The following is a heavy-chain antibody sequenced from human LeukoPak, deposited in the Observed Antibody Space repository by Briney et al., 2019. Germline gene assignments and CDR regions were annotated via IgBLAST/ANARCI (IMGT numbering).Heavy chain of an antibody. D-gene: IGHD6-13*01. V-gene: IGHV1-69*05. CDR3: ARSSSWDLRLDY. CDR1: GGTFSSYA. J-gene: IGHJ4*02. Sequence: GASVKVSCKASGGTFSSYAISWVRQAPGQGLEWMGGIIPIFGTANYAQKFQGRVTITTDESTSTAYMELRSLRSDDTAVYYCARSSSWDLRLDYWGQGTLVTVSS. CDR2: IIPIFGTA.